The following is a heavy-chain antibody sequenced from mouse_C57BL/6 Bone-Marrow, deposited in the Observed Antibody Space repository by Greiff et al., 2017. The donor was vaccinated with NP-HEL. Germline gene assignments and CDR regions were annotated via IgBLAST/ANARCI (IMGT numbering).Heavy chain of an antibody. V-gene: IGHV5-4*03. Sequence: EVKLMESGGGLVKPGGSLKLSCAASGFTFSSYAMSWVRQTPEKRLEWVATISDGGSYTYYLDNVKGRFTISRDNAKNNLYLHMSHLKSEDTAMYYCASQSYGSIPGDYWGQGTTLTVSS. D-gene: IGHD1-1*01. CDR3: ASQSYGSIPGDY. CDR2: ISDGGSYT. J-gene: IGHJ2*01. CDR1: GFTFSSYA.